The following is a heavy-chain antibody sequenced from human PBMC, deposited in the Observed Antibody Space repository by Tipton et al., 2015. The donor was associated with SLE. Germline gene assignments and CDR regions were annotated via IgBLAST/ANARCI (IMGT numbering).Heavy chain of an antibody. CDR1: GGSISSHY. CDR2: VYYSGRT. J-gene: IGHJ5*02. Sequence: LRLSCTASGGSISSHYWSWIRQPPGKGLEWIGCVYYSGRTDYNPSLKSRVTISLNKSRNQFSLKLTSVTAADTAIYYCAKGTLGSWGQGTLVTVSS. D-gene: IGHD1-26*01. CDR3: AKGTLGS. V-gene: IGHV4-59*11.